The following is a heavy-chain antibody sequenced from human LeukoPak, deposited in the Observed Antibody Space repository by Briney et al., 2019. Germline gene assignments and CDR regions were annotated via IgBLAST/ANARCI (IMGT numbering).Heavy chain of an antibody. CDR1: GYIFTNYA. CDR2: ISGYNGNT. D-gene: IGHD5-12*01. J-gene: IGHJ5*02. V-gene: IGHV1-18*01. Sequence: ASVKVSCKTSGYIFTNYAISWLRQAPGQTLEWMGWISGYNGNTEYAQKFQGRVTMTKDTSTTTAYMEVRSLRSDDTAKYYCARDLGRGRDWFDPWGQGTLVTVSS. CDR3: ARDLGRGRDWFDP.